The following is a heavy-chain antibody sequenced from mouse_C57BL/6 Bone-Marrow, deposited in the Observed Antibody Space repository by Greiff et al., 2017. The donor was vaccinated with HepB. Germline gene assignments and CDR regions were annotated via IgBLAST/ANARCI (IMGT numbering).Heavy chain of an antibody. D-gene: IGHD2-3*01. CDR1: GFTFSSYG. V-gene: IGHV5-6*01. Sequence: EVKLMESGGDLVKPGGSLKLSCAASGFTFSSYGMSWVRQTPDKRLEWVATISSGGSYTYYPDSVKGRFTISRDNAKNTLYLQMSSLKSEDTAMYYCARHDDGGGYFDVWGTGTTVTVSS. J-gene: IGHJ1*03. CDR3: ARHDDGGGYFDV. CDR2: ISSGGSYT.